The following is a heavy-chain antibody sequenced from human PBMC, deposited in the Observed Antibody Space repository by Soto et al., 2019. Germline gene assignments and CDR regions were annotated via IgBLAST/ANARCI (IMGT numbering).Heavy chain of an antibody. J-gene: IGHJ3*01. CDR1: GGTFRTES. CDR2: ILPFFGTA. V-gene: IGHV1-69*13. D-gene: IGHD2-21*01. Sequence: QVHLVQSGAEVKKPGSSVKVSCKYSGGTFRTESINWVRQAPGQGLEWMGGILPFFGTADYAPRFQGRVTITADVATTTAYMELSSLPSQATAVYFCARGHVYGGNSDAFDVWGQGTMVTVSS. CDR3: ARGHVYGGNSDAFDV.